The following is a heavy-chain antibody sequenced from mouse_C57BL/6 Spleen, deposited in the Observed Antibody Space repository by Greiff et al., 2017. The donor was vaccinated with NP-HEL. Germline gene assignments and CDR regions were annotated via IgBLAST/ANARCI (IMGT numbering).Heavy chain of an antibody. CDR2: IYPGDGDT. Sequence: QVQLKQSGPELVKPGASVKISCKASGYAFSSSWMNWVKQRPGKGLEWIGRIYPGDGDTNYNGKFKGKATLTADKSSSTAYMQLSSLTSEDSAVYFCARNYGNYEGYAMDYWGQGTSVTVSS. D-gene: IGHD2-1*01. V-gene: IGHV1-82*01. CDR1: GYAFSSSW. CDR3: ARNYGNYEGYAMDY. J-gene: IGHJ4*01.